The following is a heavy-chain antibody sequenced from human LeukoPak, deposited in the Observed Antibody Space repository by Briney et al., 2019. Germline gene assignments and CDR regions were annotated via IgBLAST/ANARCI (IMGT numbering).Heavy chain of an antibody. D-gene: IGHD6-19*01. CDR1: GYTFTSYA. CDR3: ARDHSSGWYLTPVYYFDY. J-gene: IGHJ4*02. Sequence: ASVKVSCKASGYTFTSYAMHWVRQAPGQRLEWMGWINAGNGNTKYSQKFQGRVTITRDTSASTAYMELSSLRSEDTAVYYCARDHSSGWYLTPVYYFDYWGQGTLVTVSS. V-gene: IGHV1-3*01. CDR2: INAGNGNT.